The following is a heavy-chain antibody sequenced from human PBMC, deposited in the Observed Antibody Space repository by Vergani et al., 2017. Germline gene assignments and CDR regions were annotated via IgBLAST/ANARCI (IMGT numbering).Heavy chain of an antibody. Sequence: QVQLVESGGGVVQPGRSLRLSCAASGFTFSSYAMHWVRQAPGKGLEWVAVISYDGSNKYYADSVKCRFTISRDNSKNTLYLQMNSLRAEDTAVYYCASPPTYSSGWYEGNYWGQGTLVTVSS. D-gene: IGHD6-19*01. CDR3: ASPPTYSSGWYEGNY. J-gene: IGHJ4*02. CDR2: ISYDGSNK. V-gene: IGHV3-30-3*01. CDR1: GFTFSSYA.